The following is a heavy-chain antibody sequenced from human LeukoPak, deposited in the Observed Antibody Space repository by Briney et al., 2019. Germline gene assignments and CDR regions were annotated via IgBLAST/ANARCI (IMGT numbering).Heavy chain of an antibody. CDR1: GYSFTTYW. D-gene: IGHD6-19*01. Sequence: GESLKISCKGSGYSFTTYWIGWVRQMPGKGLEWMEIIYPGDSDTRYSPSFQGQVTISADKSISTAYVQWSSLKASDTAMYYCAVIALAGSTRFDSWGQGTLVTVSS. CDR2: IYPGDSDT. V-gene: IGHV5-51*01. J-gene: IGHJ5*01. CDR3: AVIALAGSTRFDS.